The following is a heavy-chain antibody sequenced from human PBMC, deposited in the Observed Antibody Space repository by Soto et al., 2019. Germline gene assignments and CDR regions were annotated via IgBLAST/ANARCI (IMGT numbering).Heavy chain of an antibody. CDR1: GFTLNTYG. CDR3: ARAYPLWSPYFYYYMDV. J-gene: IGHJ6*03. D-gene: IGHD5-18*01. CDR2: SWYDGTNK. V-gene: IGHV3-33*01. Sequence: QVELVESGGGVVQPGMSLRLSCAASGFTLNTYGMYWVRQAPGKGLEWVAVSWYDGTNKDYADSVKGRVTISRDNSRNTLYLQMNSLRAEATAVYYCARAYPLWSPYFYYYMDVWGQGTTVTVSS.